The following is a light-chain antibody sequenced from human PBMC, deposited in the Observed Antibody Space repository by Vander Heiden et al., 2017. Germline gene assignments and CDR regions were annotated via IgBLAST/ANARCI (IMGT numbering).Light chain of an antibody. Sequence: SYELTQPPSVSVSPGQTASITCSGDTLGDKYACWYQQKPGQSPVLVIYQDNKRPAGIPERFSGSNAGNTATLTISGTQAMDEADYYCQAWDNGAYVFGTGTKVTVL. J-gene: IGLJ1*01. CDR2: QDN. CDR3: QAWDNGAYV. V-gene: IGLV3-1*01. CDR1: TLGDKY.